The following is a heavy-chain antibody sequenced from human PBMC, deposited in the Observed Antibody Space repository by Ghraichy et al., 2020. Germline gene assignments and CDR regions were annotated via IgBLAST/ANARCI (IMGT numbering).Heavy chain of an antibody. D-gene: IGHD6-13*01. Sequence: ASVKVSCKASGYTFTSYAMHWVRQAPGQRLAWMGWINAGNGNTKYSQKFQGRVTITRDTSASTAYMELSSLRSEDTAVYYCAREDSSSWYWFGSMELDYWGQGTLVTVSS. CDR2: INAGNGNT. CDR1: GYTFTSYA. J-gene: IGHJ4*02. CDR3: AREDSSSWYWFGSMELDY. V-gene: IGHV1-3*01.